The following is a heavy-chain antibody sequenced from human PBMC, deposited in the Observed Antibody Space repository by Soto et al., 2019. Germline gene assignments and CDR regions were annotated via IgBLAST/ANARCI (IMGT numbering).Heavy chain of an antibody. J-gene: IGHJ4*02. D-gene: IGHD2-15*01. CDR3: ARGQVVAAQH. CDR2: IYHSGTT. Sequence: SETLSLTCTISGGSISSYYWSWIRQPPGKGLEWIGYIYHSGTTNYNPSLKSRVIISVDRSKNQFSLKLSSVTAADTAVYYCARGQVVAAQHWGQGTLVTVSS. CDR1: GGSISSYY. V-gene: IGHV4-59*12.